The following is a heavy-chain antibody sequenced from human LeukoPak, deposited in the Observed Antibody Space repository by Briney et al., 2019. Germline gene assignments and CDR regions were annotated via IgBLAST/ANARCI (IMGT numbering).Heavy chain of an antibody. CDR3: ARAHTTSWYMDY. D-gene: IGHD6-13*01. V-gene: IGHV4-59*01. Sequence: PSETLSLTCTVSGGSISSYYWSWIRQPPGKGLEWIGYIYYSGSTNYNPSLKSRVTISLDTSNNQFSLKLTSVTAADTAVYYCARAHTTSWYMDYWGQGTLVTVSS. CDR1: GGSISSYY. CDR2: IYYSGST. J-gene: IGHJ4*02.